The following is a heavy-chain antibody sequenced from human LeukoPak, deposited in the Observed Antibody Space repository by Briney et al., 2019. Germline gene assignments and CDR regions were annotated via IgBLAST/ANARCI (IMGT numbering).Heavy chain of an antibody. D-gene: IGHD2-8*01. CDR3: AGGAYCTNGVCSAAAFDI. Sequence: ASVKVSCKASGGTFSSYAISWVRQAPGQGLEWMGRIIPILGIANYAQKFQGRVTITADKSTSTAYMELSSLRSEDTAVYYCAGGAYCTNGVCSAAAFDIWGQGTVVTVSS. CDR1: GGTFSSYA. J-gene: IGHJ3*02. V-gene: IGHV1-69*04. CDR2: IIPILGIA.